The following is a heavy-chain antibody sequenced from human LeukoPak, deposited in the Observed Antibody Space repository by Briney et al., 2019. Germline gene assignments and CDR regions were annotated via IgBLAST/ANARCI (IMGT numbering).Heavy chain of an antibody. D-gene: IGHD5-18*01. CDR2: INHSGST. V-gene: IGHV4-38-2*02. CDR3: ARGSVQLWFRYNWFDP. J-gene: IGHJ5*02. Sequence: PSETLSLTCTVSGYSISSGYYWSWIRQPPGKGLEWIGEINHSGSTNYNPSLKSRVTISVDTSKNQFSLKLSSVTAADTAVYYCARGSVQLWFRYNWFDPWGQGTLVTVSS. CDR1: GYSISSGYY.